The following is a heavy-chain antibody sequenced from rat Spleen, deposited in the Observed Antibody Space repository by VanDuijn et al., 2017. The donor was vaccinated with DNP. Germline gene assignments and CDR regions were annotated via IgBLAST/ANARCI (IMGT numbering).Heavy chain of an antibody. CDR1: GFTFNNYN. CDR2: ITTSDTGT. D-gene: IGHD1-7*01. J-gene: IGHJ4*01. Sequence: EVELVESGGGLVQPGRSLKLSCAASGFTFNNYNMAWVRQTPKKGLEWVATITTSDTGTFYPDSVKGRCTISRDNAKSSLYLQMNSLKSEDTATYYCARLILRVWGAMDAWGQGTSVTVSS. CDR3: ARLILRVWGAMDA. V-gene: IGHV5-7*01.